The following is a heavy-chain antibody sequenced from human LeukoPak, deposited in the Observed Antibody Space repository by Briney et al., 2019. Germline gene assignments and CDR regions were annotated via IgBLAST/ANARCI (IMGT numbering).Heavy chain of an antibody. CDR2: INHSGST. CDR3: AMGATYYYYYGMDV. Sequence: SETLSLTCTVSGGSISSYYWSWIRQPPGKGLEWIGEINHSGSTNYNPSLKSRVTISVDTSTNQFSLKLSSVTAADTAVYYCAMGATYYYYYGMDVWGQGTTVTVSS. D-gene: IGHD1-26*01. J-gene: IGHJ6*02. CDR1: GGSISSYY. V-gene: IGHV4-34*01.